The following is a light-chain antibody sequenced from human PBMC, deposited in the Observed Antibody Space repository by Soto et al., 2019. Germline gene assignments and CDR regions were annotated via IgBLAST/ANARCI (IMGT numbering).Light chain of an antibody. CDR1: NIGGKN. CDR3: QVWDSNTVV. J-gene: IGLJ2*01. V-gene: IGLV3-9*01. CDR2: RDK. Sequence: SYELTQPLSVSVALGQTARNTCGGNNIGGKNVHWYQQKPGQAPVLVIYRDKNRPSGIPDRFSGSNSGNTATLTVSGAQAGDEADYYCQVWDSNTVVFGGGTKLTVL.